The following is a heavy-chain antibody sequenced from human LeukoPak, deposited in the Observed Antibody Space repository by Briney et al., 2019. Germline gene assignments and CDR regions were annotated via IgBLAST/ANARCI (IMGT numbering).Heavy chain of an antibody. D-gene: IGHD1-26*01. Sequence: SETLSLTCTVSGGSISSYYWSWIRQPPGKGLEWIGYIYYSGSTNYNPSLKSRVTISVDTSKNQFSLKLSSVTAADTAVYHCGRGMRYSESYVVEYWGLGTLVTVSS. CDR3: GRGMRYSESYVVEY. CDR1: GGSISSYY. J-gene: IGHJ4*02. CDR2: IYYSGST. V-gene: IGHV4-59*08.